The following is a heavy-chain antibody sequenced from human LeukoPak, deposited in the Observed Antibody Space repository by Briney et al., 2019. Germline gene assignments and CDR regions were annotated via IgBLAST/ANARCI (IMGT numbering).Heavy chain of an antibody. Sequence: GGSLRLSCAASGFTFSSYGMHWVRQAPGKGLEWVAVISYDGSNKYYADSVKGRFTISRDNSKNTLYLQMNSLRAEDTAVYYCAKGPDYWGQGTLVTVSS. CDR3: AKGPDY. J-gene: IGHJ4*02. CDR1: GFTFSSYG. V-gene: IGHV3-30*18. CDR2: ISYDGSNK.